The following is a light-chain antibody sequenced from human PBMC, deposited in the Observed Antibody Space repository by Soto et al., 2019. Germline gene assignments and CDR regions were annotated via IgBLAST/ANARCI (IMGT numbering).Light chain of an antibody. J-gene: IGKJ3*01. CDR2: GPS. Sequence: EIVMTQSPATLSVSPGERATLSCRASQSVSSNLAWYQQKPGQAPRLLIYGPSTRATGIPARFSGSGSGTEFTLTISSLQSEDFAVYYCQQYNNWPPSTFGPGTKVDIK. CDR3: QQYNNWPPST. V-gene: IGKV3-15*01. CDR1: QSVSSN.